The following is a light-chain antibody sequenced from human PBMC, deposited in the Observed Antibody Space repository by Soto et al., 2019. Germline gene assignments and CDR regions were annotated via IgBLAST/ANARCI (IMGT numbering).Light chain of an antibody. J-gene: IGLJ1*01. Sequence: QSALTQPASVSGSPGQSITISCTGTSSDVGSYNLVSWYQQHPGKAPNLMVYEGNKRPSGVSNRISGSKSANKASLTISGLQTEDQADYYSCPYAGTNTIVVGTRTKVTAL. CDR1: SSDVGSYNL. CDR2: EGN. CDR3: CPYAGTNTIV. V-gene: IGLV2-23*01.